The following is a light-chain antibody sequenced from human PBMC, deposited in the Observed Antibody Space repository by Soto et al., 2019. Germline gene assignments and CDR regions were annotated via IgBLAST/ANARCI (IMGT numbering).Light chain of an antibody. CDR1: SASIGTGYD. CDR2: GNH. Sequence: QSVLTQQRAVSGAAGQPVIISSTGRSASIGTGYDVKWYQHIPGTVPRHLVHGNHNRPSGVPGRFSGSKSGTCASRAISGLQAEDEADYYCQSYDNRPSRVLFGGAPKVTVL. V-gene: IGLV1-40*01. J-gene: IGLJ2*01. CDR3: QSYDNRPSRVL.